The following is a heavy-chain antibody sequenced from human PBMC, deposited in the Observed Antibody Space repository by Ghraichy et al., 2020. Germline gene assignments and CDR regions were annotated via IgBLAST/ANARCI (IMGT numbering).Heavy chain of an antibody. Sequence: ASVKVSGKASGYTFTSHGISWVRQAPGQGLEWMGWISVYDGDTKYAQKVQGRVTMTTDTSTSTAFMDLRSLRSDDTAVYYCARVINYYDILTGYTPTFFDYWGQGTLVTVSS. J-gene: IGHJ4*02. CDR1: GYTFTSHG. CDR2: ISVYDGDT. V-gene: IGHV1-18*04. D-gene: IGHD3-9*01. CDR3: ARVINYYDILTGYTPTFFDY.